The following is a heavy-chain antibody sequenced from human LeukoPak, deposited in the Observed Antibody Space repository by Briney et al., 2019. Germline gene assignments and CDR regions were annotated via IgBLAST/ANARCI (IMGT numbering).Heavy chain of an antibody. D-gene: IGHD3-10*01. CDR1: GYSFTSYW. Sequence: GEALKISCKGSGYSFTSYWIGLVRPVPGKGLEYMVNIYPRDSDTRYSPSFQGQVTISADTSISTAHLQWSSLKASDTAMYYCATLVGYGSFFDYWGQGTLVTVSS. CDR3: ATLVGYGSFFDY. J-gene: IGHJ4*02. CDR2: IYPRDSDT. V-gene: IGHV5-51*01.